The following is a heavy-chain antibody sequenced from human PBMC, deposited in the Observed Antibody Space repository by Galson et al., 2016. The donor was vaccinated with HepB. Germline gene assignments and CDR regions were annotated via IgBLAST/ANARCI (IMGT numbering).Heavy chain of an antibody. V-gene: IGHV3-30*04. J-gene: IGHJ4*02. CDR1: GFGFSSYA. CDR2: ISFDGSNI. CDR3: AREGSFMLTFFDY. D-gene: IGHD4/OR15-4a*01. Sequence: SLRLSCAASGFGFSSYAMHWVRQAPGKGQEWLSVISFDGSNIYQADSVKGRFTISRDNFENTLYLQMNSLTAEDTAVYYCAREGSFMLTFFDYWGQGTLVTVSS.